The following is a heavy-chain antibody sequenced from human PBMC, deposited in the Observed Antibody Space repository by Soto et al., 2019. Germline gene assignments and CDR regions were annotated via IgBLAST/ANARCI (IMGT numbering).Heavy chain of an antibody. CDR2: IDPSASYI. V-gene: IGHV5-10-1*01. Sequence: GVSLKSSCNGSGYSFNSYWIRWVRQMPGKGLVWMGRIDPSASYINYTPSFQGHVTIPADKSISTAYLQWSSLKASDTAMYYCAITRGQNGNGGNCYFGMAVWGQGTTVTVSS. CDR1: GYSFNSYW. J-gene: IGHJ6*02. D-gene: IGHD2-15*01. CDR3: AITRGQNGNGGNCYFGMAV.